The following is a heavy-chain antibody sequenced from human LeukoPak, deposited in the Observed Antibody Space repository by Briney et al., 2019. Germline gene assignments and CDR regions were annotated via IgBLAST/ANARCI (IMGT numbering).Heavy chain of an antibody. CDR2: INHSGST. CDR3: ARGQGYYDSSGYHLTYVDY. J-gene: IGHJ4*02. CDR1: GGSFSGYY. V-gene: IGHV4-34*01. D-gene: IGHD3-22*01. Sequence: SETLSLTCAVYGGSFSGYYWSWIRQPPGKGVEWIGEINHSGSTNYNPSLKSRVTISVDTSKNQFSLKLSSVTAADTAVYYCARGQGYYDSSGYHLTYVDYWGQGTLVTVSS.